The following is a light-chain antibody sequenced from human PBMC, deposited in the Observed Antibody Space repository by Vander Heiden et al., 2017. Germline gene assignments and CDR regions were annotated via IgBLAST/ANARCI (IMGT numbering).Light chain of an antibody. CDR2: KAS. CDR1: QSLSIW. Sequence: DIQMTQSPSTLSASAGDRVTITCRASQSLSIWLALYQQKPGQAPNLLIYKASNLETGVPSRFSGRGSGTEFTLTISSLQPEDVATYYCQHYNNFPYTFGQGTKLEIK. V-gene: IGKV1-5*03. CDR3: QHYNNFPYT. J-gene: IGKJ2*01.